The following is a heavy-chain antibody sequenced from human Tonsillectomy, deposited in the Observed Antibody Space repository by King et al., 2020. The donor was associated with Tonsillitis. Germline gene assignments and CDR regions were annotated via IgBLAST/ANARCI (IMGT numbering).Heavy chain of an antibody. V-gene: IGHV3-23*04. D-gene: IGHD3-22*01. J-gene: IGHJ4*02. CDR3: AKVGAMINNPPRWYFDY. CDR2: ISGSGGST. CDR1: GFTFSSYA. Sequence: VQLVESGGGLVQPGGSLRLSCAASGFTFSSYAMSWVRQAPGKGLEWVSAISGSGGSTYYADSVKGRFTISRDNSKNTLYLQMNSLRAEDTAVYYCAKVGAMINNPPRWYFDYWGQGTLVTVSS.